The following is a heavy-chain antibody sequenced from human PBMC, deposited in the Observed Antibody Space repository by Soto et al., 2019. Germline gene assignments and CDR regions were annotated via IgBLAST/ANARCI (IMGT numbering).Heavy chain of an antibody. CDR1: GYTISSYD. Sequence: QVQLVQSVAEVKKPGASVKVSCKASGYTISSYDINWVRQATGQGLEWMGWMSPDSGDTGYAPSFQGRVAMTRNISINTAYLELSSLTPEDTGVYYCARDIMAPWGQGTLVTVSS. CDR2: MSPDSGDT. CDR3: ARDIMAP. J-gene: IGHJ5*02. D-gene: IGHD5-12*01. V-gene: IGHV1-8*01.